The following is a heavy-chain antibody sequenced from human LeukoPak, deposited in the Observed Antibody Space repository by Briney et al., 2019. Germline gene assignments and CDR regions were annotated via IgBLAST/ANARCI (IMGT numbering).Heavy chain of an antibody. CDR1: TFTLSGSA. J-gene: IGHJ6*03. V-gene: IGHV3-73*01. Sequence: GGSLRLSCAASTFTLSGSAIHWVRQASGKGLEWVGRIRSKANSYATAYAASVKGRFTISRDDSKNAAYLQMNSLKAEDTAVYYCTRLKYYYYYMDVWGKGTTVTVSS. CDR3: TRLKYYYYYMDV. CDR2: IRSKANSYAT.